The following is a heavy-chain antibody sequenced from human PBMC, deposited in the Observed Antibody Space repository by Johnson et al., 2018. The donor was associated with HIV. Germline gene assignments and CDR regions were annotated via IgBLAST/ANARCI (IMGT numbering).Heavy chain of an antibody. J-gene: IGHJ3*02. V-gene: IGHV3-74*02. Sequence: VLLVESGGALVQPGGSLRLSCEVSGFTISTFWMHWVRQGTGKGLAWVARVNSDGYSTSYAGSVKGRFTISRDNAKNTLFLEMNSLRAEDTALYYCARDAYNSDACDIWGQGTMVTVSS. CDR3: ARDAYNSDACDI. CDR1: GFTISTFW. CDR2: VNSDGYST. D-gene: IGHD5-24*01.